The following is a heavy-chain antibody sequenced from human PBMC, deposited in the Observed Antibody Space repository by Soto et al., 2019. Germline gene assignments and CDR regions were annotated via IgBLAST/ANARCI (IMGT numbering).Heavy chain of an antibody. J-gene: IGHJ5*02. CDR2: ISSNSAYI. Sequence: GGSLRLSCAASGFTFRSFTMNWVRQAPGKGLEWVSTISSNSAYIYYTDALRGRFTISRDNAKNSLHLQMNSLRAEDTAVYYCARAKARYYDSSGYPNWFDPWGQGTLVTVSS. V-gene: IGHV3-21*01. CDR1: GFTFRSFT. D-gene: IGHD3-22*01. CDR3: ARAKARYYDSSGYPNWFDP.